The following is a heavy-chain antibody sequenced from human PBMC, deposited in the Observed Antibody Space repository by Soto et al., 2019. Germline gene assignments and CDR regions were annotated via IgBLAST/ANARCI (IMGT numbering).Heavy chain of an antibody. V-gene: IGHV1-69*01. J-gene: IGHJ4*02. CDR3: ARNRVLVGDTAYYFDY. Sequence: QVQLVQSWAEVKKPGSSVKVSCKASGGTFSSYAISWVRQAPGQGLEWMGGIIPIFGTANYAQKFQGRVTITADESTSTAYMELSSLRSEDTAVYYCARNRVLVGDTAYYFDYWGQGTLVTVSS. CDR1: GGTFSSYA. CDR2: IIPIFGTA. D-gene: IGHD1-26*01.